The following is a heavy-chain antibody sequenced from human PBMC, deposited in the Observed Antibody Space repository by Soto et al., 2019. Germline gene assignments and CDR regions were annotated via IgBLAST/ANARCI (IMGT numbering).Heavy chain of an antibody. J-gene: IGHJ6*02. CDR1: GGSIGTYY. Sequence: SETLSLTCTVSGGSIGTYYWSWIRQPPGKGLEWIGYIYYRGNNDYNPSLKSRVTISLDTPKNQFSLKLSSVTAADTAVYYCARGSSIAGLYYGMDVWGQGTTVTVSS. CDR3: ARGSSIAGLYYGMDV. D-gene: IGHD6-6*01. V-gene: IGHV4-59*12. CDR2: IYYRGNN.